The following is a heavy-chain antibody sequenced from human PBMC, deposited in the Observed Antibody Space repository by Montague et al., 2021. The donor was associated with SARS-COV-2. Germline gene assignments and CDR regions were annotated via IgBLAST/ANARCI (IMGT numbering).Heavy chain of an antibody. CDR2: IYYRGST. Sequence: SETLSLTCTVSGGSISSNYWSWIRQPPGKGLEWIGNIYYRGSTNYNPSLKSRVTIAVDTSKKQFSLKVSSVTAADTAVYYCARERKYNRFDTWGQGKLVTVSS. CDR1: GGSISSNY. V-gene: IGHV4-59*01. CDR3: ARERKYNRFDT. J-gene: IGHJ5*02.